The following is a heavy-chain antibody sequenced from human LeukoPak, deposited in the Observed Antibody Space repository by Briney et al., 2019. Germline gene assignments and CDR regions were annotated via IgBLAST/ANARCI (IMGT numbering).Heavy chain of an antibody. CDR2: ISSSSSYI. CDR1: GFTFISYS. J-gene: IGHJ4*02. Sequence: GGPRRLSWAPSGFTFISYSMNWVRQAPGKGLEWVSSISSSSSYIYYADSVKGRFTISRDNAKNSLYLQMNSLRAEDTAVYYCARDGATDYWGQGTLVTVSS. CDR3: ARDGATDY. V-gene: IGHV3-21*01. D-gene: IGHD1-26*01.